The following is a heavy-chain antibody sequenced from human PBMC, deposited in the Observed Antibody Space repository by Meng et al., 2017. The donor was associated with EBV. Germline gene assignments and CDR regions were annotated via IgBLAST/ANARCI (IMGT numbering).Heavy chain of an antibody. CDR2: FLPRLGAP. J-gene: IGHJ4*02. D-gene: IGHD3-10*01. CDR1: GGPFRYYA. V-gene: IGHV1-69*01. CDR3: ASESGRGYTPDY. Sequence: QVQVGQPAAEVKKPGSSVKVSCKTSGGPFRYYAISWVRQAPGQGLEWLGGFLPRLGAPNYAQKFHGRVKITADESTSTHYMDLSSLRSEDTAIYYCASESGRGYTPDYWGQGTLVTVSS.